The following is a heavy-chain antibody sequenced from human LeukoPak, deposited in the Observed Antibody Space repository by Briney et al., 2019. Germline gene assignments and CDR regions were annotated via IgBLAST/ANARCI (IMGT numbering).Heavy chain of an antibody. CDR2: ISGSGGST. CDR1: GFTFSSYA. CDR3: AKDLRYHGSGSYLDY. Sequence: PGGSLRLSCAASGFTFSSYAMSWVRQAPGKGLGWVSAISGSGGSTYYADSVKGRFTISRDNSKNTLYLQMNSLRAEDTAVDYCAKDLRYHGSGSYLDYWGQGTLVTVSS. D-gene: IGHD3-10*01. J-gene: IGHJ4*02. V-gene: IGHV3-23*01.